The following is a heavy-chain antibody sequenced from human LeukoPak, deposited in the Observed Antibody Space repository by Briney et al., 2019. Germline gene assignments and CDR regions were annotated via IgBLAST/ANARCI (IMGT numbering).Heavy chain of an antibody. D-gene: IGHD2-15*01. Sequence: SVKVSCKASGGTFSSYAISWVRQAPGRGLEWMGGIIPIFGTANYAQKFQGRVTITADESTSTAYMELSSLRSEDTAVYYCASEVRMSFYYYYGMDVWGQGTTVTVSS. J-gene: IGHJ6*02. CDR2: IIPIFGTA. CDR3: ASEVRMSFYYYYGMDV. CDR1: GGTFSSYA. V-gene: IGHV1-69*13.